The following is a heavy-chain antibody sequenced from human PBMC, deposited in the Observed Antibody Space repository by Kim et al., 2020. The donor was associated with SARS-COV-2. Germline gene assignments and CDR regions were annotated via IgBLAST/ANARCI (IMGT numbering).Heavy chain of an antibody. CDR1: GYALIDFS. Sequence: ASVKVSCKVSGYALIDFSIQWVRQSPGKGLEWIGGFDSEEAEILYAPTFRGRVTMFEDAAAGTAQMELHRLTSDDTAVYFCTTVVRVSSDTSSWNNYFETWGRGSLVTVSS. CDR3: TTVVRVSSDTSSWNNYFET. CDR2: FDSEEAEI. J-gene: IGHJ4*02. D-gene: IGHD1-1*01. V-gene: IGHV1-24*01.